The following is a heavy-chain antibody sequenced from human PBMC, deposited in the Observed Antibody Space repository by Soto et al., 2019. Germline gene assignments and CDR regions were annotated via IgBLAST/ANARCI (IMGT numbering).Heavy chain of an antibody. CDR1: GYTFTSYG. J-gene: IGHJ3*02. CDR2: ISAYNGNT. Sequence: ASVKVSCKASGYTFTSYGISWVRQAPGQGLEWMGWISAYNGNTNYAQKLQGRVTITADKSTSTAYMELSSLRSEDTAVYYCARRYYDSSGYRGAFDIWGQGTMVTVSS. D-gene: IGHD3-22*01. V-gene: IGHV1-18*01. CDR3: ARRYYDSSGYRGAFDI.